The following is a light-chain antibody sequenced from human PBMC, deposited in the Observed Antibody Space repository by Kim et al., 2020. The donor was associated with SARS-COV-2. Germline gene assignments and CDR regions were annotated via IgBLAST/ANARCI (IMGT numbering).Light chain of an antibody. Sequence: QSALTQPASVSGSPGQSITVSCTGTSNDVGTYSYVSWYQQHPGEVPKLIIYDVSKRPSGVSYPFSGSKSGNTSSLTISGLQGEDVAYYNCSSYTLANTLLFGGGTQLTVL. V-gene: IGLV2-14*03. CDR3: SSYTLANTLL. J-gene: IGLJ2*01. CDR1: SNDVGTYSY. CDR2: DVS.